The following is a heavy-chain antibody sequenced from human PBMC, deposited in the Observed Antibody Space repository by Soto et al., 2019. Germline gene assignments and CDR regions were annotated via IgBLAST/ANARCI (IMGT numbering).Heavy chain of an antibody. CDR3: ARWVYGSGSRGAFDI. CDR1: GFTFDDYG. J-gene: IGHJ3*02. CDR2: INWNGGST. Sequence: GGSLRLSCAASGFTFDDYGMSWVRQAPGKGLEWVSGINWNGGSTGYADSVKGRFTISRDNAKNSLYLQMNSLRAEDTALYHCARWVYGSGSRGAFDIWGQGTMVTVSS. V-gene: IGHV3-20*01. D-gene: IGHD3-10*01.